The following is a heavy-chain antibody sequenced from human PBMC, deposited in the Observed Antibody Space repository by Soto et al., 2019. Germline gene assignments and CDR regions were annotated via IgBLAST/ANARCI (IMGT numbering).Heavy chain of an antibody. CDR3: VKGEYYYDSSGYYPFDY. D-gene: IGHD3-22*01. V-gene: IGHV3-64D*06. CDR2: ISTNGGST. CDR1: GFTFSPYW. J-gene: IGHJ4*02. Sequence: PGGSLRLSCVASGFTFSPYWMSWVRQAPGKGLEYVSSISTNGGSTDYADSVKGRFTISRDNSKNTVYLQMSSLRVEDTAVYYCVKGEYYYDSSGYYPFDYWGQGTLVTVSS.